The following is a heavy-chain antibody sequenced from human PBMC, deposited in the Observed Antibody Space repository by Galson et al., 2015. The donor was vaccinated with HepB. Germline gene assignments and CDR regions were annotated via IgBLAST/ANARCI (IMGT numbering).Heavy chain of an antibody. J-gene: IGHJ2*01. Sequence: CAISGDSVSSNSAAWNWIRQSPSRGLEWLGRTYYRSKWYNDYAVSVKSRITINPDTSKNQFSLQLNSVTPEDTAVYYCARDRPGGDSSGWRRGDWYFDLWGRGTLVTVSS. D-gene: IGHD6-19*01. CDR1: GDSVSSNSAA. V-gene: IGHV6-1*01. CDR2: TYYRSKWYN. CDR3: ARDRPGGDSSGWRRGDWYFDL.